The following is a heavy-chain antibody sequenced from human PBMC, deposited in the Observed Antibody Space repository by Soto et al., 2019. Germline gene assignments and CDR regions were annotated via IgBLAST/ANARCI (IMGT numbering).Heavy chain of an antibody. Sequence: QVQLQESSPGLVKPSETLSLTCTVSGGSLSSYYWSWIRQPPGKGLEWIGYIYYSGSTNYNPSLKSRVTISVDTSKNQFSLKLSSVTAADTAVYYCARRYSSGFDFWGQGTLVTVSS. D-gene: IGHD6-19*01. CDR2: IYYSGST. CDR3: ARRYSSGFDF. CDR1: GGSLSSYY. V-gene: IGHV4-59*08. J-gene: IGHJ4*02.